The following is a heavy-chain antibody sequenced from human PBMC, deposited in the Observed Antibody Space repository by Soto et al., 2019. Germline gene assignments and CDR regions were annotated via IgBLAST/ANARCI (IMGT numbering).Heavy chain of an antibody. Sequence: PSETLSLTCGVSGGSLSGATYSWNWIRQPPGKGLEWIGYIFPSGTTYYNPSLKSRVTISVDTSKNQFSLKLSSVTAADTAVYYCARQEWLRLLDYWGQGTLVTVSS. V-gene: IGHV4-30-2*03. D-gene: IGHD5-12*01. CDR2: IFPSGTT. CDR3: ARQEWLRLLDY. CDR1: GGSLSGATYS. J-gene: IGHJ4*02.